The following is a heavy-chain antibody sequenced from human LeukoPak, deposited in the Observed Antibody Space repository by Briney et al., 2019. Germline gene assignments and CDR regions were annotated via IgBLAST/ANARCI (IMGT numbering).Heavy chain of an antibody. Sequence: ASVKVSCTASGYTFTSYAMHWVRQAPGQRLEWMGWINAGNGNTKYSQKFQGRVTITRDTSASTAYMELSSLRSEDTAVYYCARDAYSSYCGGDCAEYFQHWGQGTLVTVSS. CDR2: INAGNGNT. CDR3: ARDAYSSYCGGDCAEYFQH. D-gene: IGHD2-21*02. V-gene: IGHV1-3*01. CDR1: GYTFTSYA. J-gene: IGHJ1*01.